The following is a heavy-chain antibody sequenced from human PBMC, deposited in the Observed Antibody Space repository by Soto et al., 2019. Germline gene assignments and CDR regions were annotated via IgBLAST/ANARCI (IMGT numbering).Heavy chain of an antibody. Sequence: SETLSLTCTVSGGSISTDYWNWIRQPPGKGLEWIGYISYTGITNYNPSLESRVTISVDTSKNQFSLKLRSVTAADTAVYYCAREPRYSTSRYHDPFDMWGQGTMVTVSS. CDR3: AREPRYSTSRYHDPFDM. J-gene: IGHJ3*02. CDR2: ISYTGIT. V-gene: IGHV4-59*01. CDR1: GGSISTDY. D-gene: IGHD1-1*01.